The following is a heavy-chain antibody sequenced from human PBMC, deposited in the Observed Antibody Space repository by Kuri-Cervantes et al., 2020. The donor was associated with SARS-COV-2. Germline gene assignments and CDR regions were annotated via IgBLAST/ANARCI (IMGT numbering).Heavy chain of an antibody. CDR1: GFTFSSYG. J-gene: IGHJ4*02. CDR3: AKDYDFWSGYSFDY. CDR2: IRYDGSNK. Sequence: GESLKISCAASGFTFSSYGMHWVRQAPGKGLEWVAFIRYDGSNKYYADSVKGRFTISRDNSKNSLYLQMNSLRAEDTALYYCAKDYDFWSGYSFDYWGQGTLVTVSS. D-gene: IGHD3-3*01. V-gene: IGHV3-30*02.